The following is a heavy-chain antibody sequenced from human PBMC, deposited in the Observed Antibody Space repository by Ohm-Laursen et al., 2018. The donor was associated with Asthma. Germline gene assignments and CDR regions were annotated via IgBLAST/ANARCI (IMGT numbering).Heavy chain of an antibody. Sequence: SLRLSCSASGFTFSTYSMNWVRQAPRKGLEWVSYISSSGTTIYYADSVKGRFTISRDNAKNSLYLQMNSLRAEDTAVYYCARAMAVTSINFDYWGQGTLVTVSS. J-gene: IGHJ4*02. CDR1: GFTFSTYS. V-gene: IGHV3-48*04. CDR3: ARAMAVTSINFDY. CDR2: ISSSGTTI. D-gene: IGHD4-11*01.